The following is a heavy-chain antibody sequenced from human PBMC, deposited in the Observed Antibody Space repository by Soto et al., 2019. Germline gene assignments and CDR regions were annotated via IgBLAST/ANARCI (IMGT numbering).Heavy chain of an antibody. Sequence: QVQLVQSGAEVKKPGSSVKVSCKASGGTFSSYAISWVRQAPGQGLEWMGGIIPIFGTANYAQKFQGRVTITADESTSTAYMELSSLRSEDTAVYYCARVTYISNNPYCGGDCLGSYGMDVWGQGTTVTVSS. J-gene: IGHJ6*02. CDR3: ARVTYISNNPYCGGDCLGSYGMDV. D-gene: IGHD2-21*02. CDR1: GGTFSSYA. CDR2: IIPIFGTA. V-gene: IGHV1-69*01.